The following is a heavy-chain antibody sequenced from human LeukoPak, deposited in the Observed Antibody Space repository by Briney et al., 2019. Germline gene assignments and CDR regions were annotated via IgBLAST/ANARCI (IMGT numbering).Heavy chain of an antibody. Sequence: SETLSLTCTVSGGSISSYYWSWIRQSPGKGLEWIGYIYYSGSTNYNPSLKSRVTISVDTSKNQFSLKLSSVTAADTAVYYCAREYRNSSPDYWGQGTLVTVSS. CDR1: GGSISSYY. V-gene: IGHV4-59*01. D-gene: IGHD6-13*01. CDR2: IYYSGST. CDR3: AREYRNSSPDY. J-gene: IGHJ4*02.